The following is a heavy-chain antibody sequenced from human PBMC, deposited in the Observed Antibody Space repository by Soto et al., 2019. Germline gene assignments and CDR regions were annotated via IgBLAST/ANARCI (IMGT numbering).Heavy chain of an antibody. CDR2: IIPILGIA. CDR1: GGTFSSYT. J-gene: IGHJ3*02. D-gene: IGHD3-22*01. V-gene: IGHV1-69*04. Sequence: SVKVSCKTSGGTFSSYTISWVRQARGQGLEWMGRIIPILGIANYAQKFQGRVTITADKSTSTAYMELSSLRSEDTAVYYCARDQHYYDSSGYYYNDAFDIWG. CDR3: ARDQHYYDSSGYYYNDAFDI.